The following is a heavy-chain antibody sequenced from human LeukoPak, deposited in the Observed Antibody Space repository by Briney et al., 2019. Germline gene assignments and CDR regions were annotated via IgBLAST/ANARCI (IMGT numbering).Heavy chain of an antibody. CDR3: ARDLLERLLPDY. CDR1: GGTFSSYA. V-gene: IGHV1-69*10. CDR2: IIPILGIT. Sequence: SVKVSCKASGGTFSSYAISWVRQAPGQGLEWMGGIIPILGITNYAQKFQGRVTITADKSTSTAYMGLSSLRSEDTAVYYCARDLLERLLPDYWGQGTLVTVSS. J-gene: IGHJ4*02. D-gene: IGHD3-3*01.